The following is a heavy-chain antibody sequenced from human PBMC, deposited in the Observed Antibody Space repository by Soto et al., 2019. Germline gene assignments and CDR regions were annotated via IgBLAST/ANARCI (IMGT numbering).Heavy chain of an antibody. V-gene: IGHV3-11*01. CDR2: ISSSGSTI. CDR1: GFTFSDYY. Sequence: QVQLVESGGALVKPGGSLRLSCAASGFTFSDYYMSWIRQAPGKGLEWVSYISSSGSTIYYADSVKGRFTISGDNAKNSLFLQMNSLRAEDTAVYYCARVRDRYFGSGTSYTEGVYFDYWGQGTLVTVSS. D-gene: IGHD3-10*01. J-gene: IGHJ4*02. CDR3: ARVRDRYFGSGTSYTEGVYFDY.